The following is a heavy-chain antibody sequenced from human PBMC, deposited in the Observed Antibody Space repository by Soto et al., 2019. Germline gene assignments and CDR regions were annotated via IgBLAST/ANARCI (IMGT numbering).Heavy chain of an antibody. D-gene: IGHD5-12*01. V-gene: IGHV4-4*02. Sequence: SETLSLTCAVSGGSISSSNGWSWVRQPPGKGLEWIGEIYHSGSTNYNPSLKSRVTISVDKSKNQFSLKLSSVTAADTAVYYCARVPRAGYSGYDDFDYWGQGTLVTVSS. CDR1: GGSISSSNG. CDR2: IYHSGST. J-gene: IGHJ4*02. CDR3: ARVPRAGYSGYDDFDY.